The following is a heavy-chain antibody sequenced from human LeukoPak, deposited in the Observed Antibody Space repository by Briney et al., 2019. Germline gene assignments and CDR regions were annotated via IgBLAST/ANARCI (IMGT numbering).Heavy chain of an antibody. CDR3: ARAASRLLHNCDY. J-gene: IGHJ4*02. Sequence: SVKVSCKASGYTFTSYDINWVRQATGQGLEWMGGIIPIFGTANYAQKFQGRVTITADESTSTAYMELSSLRSEDTAVYYCARAASRLLHNCDYWGQGTLVTVSS. V-gene: IGHV1-69*13. D-gene: IGHD2-15*01. CDR1: GYTFTSYD. CDR2: IIPIFGTA.